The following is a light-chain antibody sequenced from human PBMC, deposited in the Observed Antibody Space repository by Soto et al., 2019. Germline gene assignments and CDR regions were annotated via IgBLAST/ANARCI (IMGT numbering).Light chain of an antibody. CDR3: QQHGSSSWT. V-gene: IGKV3-20*01. CDR1: QNFCSSY. CDR2: GAS. J-gene: IGKJ1*01. Sequence: EVVLTQSPGTLSLSPGEKTTIYCRASQNFCSSYLAWYQRKPGQAPRLLIYGASNRAPGIPDRFSGYGSGTDFSLTISRLEPEDFAVYYCQQHGSSSWTFGQGTKV.